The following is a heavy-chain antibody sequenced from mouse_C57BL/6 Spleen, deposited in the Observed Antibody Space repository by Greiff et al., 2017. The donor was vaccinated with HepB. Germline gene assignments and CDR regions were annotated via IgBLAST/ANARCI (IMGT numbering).Heavy chain of an antibody. Sequence: DVHLVESGGDLVKPGGSLKLSCAASGFTFSSYGMSWVRQTPDKRLEWVATISSGGSYTYYPDSVKGRFTISRDNAKNTLYLQMSSLKSEDTAMYYCARPDGYYAMGDWGQGTSVTVSS. D-gene: IGHD2-3*01. CDR3: ARPDGYYAMGD. CDR2: ISSGGSYT. CDR1: GFTFSSYG. V-gene: IGHV5-6*01. J-gene: IGHJ4*01.